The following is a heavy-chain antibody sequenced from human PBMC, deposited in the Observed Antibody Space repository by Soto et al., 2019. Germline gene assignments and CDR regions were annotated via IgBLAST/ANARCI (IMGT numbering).Heavy chain of an antibody. Sequence: QVPLVESGGGVVQPGRSLRLSCAASGFTFSSYAMHWVRQAPGKGLEWVAVISYHGSNKYYADSVKGRFTISRDNSKNTLYLQMNSLRAEDTAVYYCARDPVLSYDFWSGWYFDYWGQGTLVTVSS. V-gene: IGHV3-30-3*01. J-gene: IGHJ4*02. CDR1: GFTFSSYA. D-gene: IGHD3-3*01. CDR2: ISYHGSNK. CDR3: ARDPVLSYDFWSGWYFDY.